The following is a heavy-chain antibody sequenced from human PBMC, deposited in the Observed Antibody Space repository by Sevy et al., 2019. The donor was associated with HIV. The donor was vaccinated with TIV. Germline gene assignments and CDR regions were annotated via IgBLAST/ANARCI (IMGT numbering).Heavy chain of an antibody. D-gene: IGHD3-22*01. V-gene: IGHV1-8*01. Sequence: ASVKVSCKASGYTFTSYDINWVRQATGQGLEWMGWMNPNSGNTGYAQKFQGRVTMTRNTSISTAYMELSSLRSEDTAVSYCARDTYYYDSSGYFIFDSWGQGTLVTVSS. CDR2: MNPNSGNT. CDR1: GYTFTSYD. CDR3: ARDTYYYDSSGYFIFDS. J-gene: IGHJ4*02.